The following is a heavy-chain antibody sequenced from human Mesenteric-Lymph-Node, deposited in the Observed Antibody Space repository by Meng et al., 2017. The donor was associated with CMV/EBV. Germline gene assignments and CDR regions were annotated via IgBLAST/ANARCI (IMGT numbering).Heavy chain of an antibody. CDR3: GVSSLYYYYGMDV. V-gene: IGHV4-4*02. CDR1: GDSISSDYW. D-gene: IGHD2-2*01. Sequence: SETLSLTCAVSGDSISSDYWWNWVRQPPGKGLEWIGEIYHRGSTNYNPSLMSRVTISVDKSKNQFSLKLNSVTAADTAVYYCGVSSLYYYYGMDVWGQGTTVTVSS. CDR2: IYHRGST. J-gene: IGHJ6*02.